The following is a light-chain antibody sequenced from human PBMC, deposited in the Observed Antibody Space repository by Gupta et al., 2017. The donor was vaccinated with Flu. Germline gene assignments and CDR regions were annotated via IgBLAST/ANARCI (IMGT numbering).Light chain of an antibody. CDR1: QSISSS. CDR2: AAS. V-gene: IGKV1-39*01. J-gene: IGKJ4*01. CDR3: QQHYSSPPRT. Sequence: DIQMTQSPSSLSASVGDRVTITCRASQSISSSLNWFQQKSGKDPKLLIYAASSLQSGVPSRFIGSGSGTDFTLTISSLQPEDFATYYCQQHYSSPPRTFGRGTKVEIK.